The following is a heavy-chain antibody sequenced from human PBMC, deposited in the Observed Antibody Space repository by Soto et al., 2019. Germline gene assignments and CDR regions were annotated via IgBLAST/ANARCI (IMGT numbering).Heavy chain of an antibody. V-gene: IGHV5-51*01. D-gene: IGHD6-19*01. CDR3: ARHLGVTVAGTRWYFDL. Sequence: PGESLKISCEASGYRFTTYWIGWVRQMSGKGLEWMGIIYPGDSETRYNPSFQGHVTISADKSNNTAYLQWSSLKASDTATYYCARHLGVTVAGTRWYFDLWGRGTLVTVSS. CDR1: GYRFTTYW. J-gene: IGHJ2*01. CDR2: IYPGDSET.